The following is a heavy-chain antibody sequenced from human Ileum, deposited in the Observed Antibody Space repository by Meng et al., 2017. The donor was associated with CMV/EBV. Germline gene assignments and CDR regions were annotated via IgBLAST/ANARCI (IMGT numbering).Heavy chain of an antibody. V-gene: IGHV4-4*07. CDR1: GASIRSYC. CDR3: ARDVIRDDTGSWFDP. CDR2: FTARGNT. D-gene: IGHD3-9*01. J-gene: IGHJ5*02. Sequence: QGQLQEPGPGLVKPSETLSLTCSVSGASIRSYCWSWIRQPAGKGLEWIGRFTARGNTNYNPSFKSRVTMSLDTSLNQFSLRLNSVTAADTAVYYCARDVIRDDTGSWFDPWGQGTLVTVSS.